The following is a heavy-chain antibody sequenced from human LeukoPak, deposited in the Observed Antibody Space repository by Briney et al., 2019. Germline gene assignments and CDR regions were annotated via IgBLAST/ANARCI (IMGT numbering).Heavy chain of an antibody. CDR2: ISGSGGST. CDR3: AKYGPKDSGRAHFDY. J-gene: IGHJ4*02. CDR1: GFTFSSYA. V-gene: IGHV3-23*01. Sequence: PGGSLRLSCAASGFTFSSYAMSWVRQAPGEGLEWVSAISGSGGSTYYADSVKGRFTISRDNSKNTLFLQMNSLRAEDTAIYYCAKYGPKDSGRAHFDYWGQGALVTVSS. D-gene: IGHD1-26*01.